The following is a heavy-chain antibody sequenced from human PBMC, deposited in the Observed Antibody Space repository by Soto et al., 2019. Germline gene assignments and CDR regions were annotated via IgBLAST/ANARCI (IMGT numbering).Heavy chain of an antibody. V-gene: IGHV3-30*03. Sequence: QVQLVESGGGVVQPGRSLRLSCVVSGFTLSTYGMHWVRQAPGKGLEWVAVISFDGSTQYYADSVKGRFTISKDKSKSTLYLQMNSPRSDDTAVYYCATLNGLDYWGQGTLVTVSS. J-gene: IGHJ4*02. CDR2: ISFDGSTQ. CDR3: ATLNGLDY. CDR1: GFTLSTYG. D-gene: IGHD2-8*01.